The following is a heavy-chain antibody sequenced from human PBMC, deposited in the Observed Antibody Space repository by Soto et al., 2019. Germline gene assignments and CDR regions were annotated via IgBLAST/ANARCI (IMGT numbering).Heavy chain of an antibody. V-gene: IGHV4-30-4*01. J-gene: IGHJ4*02. CDR3: ASLTIRELAY. CDR2: IFYTGST. CDR1: GASINNGNYH. D-gene: IGHD3-3*01. Sequence: QVQLQESGPGLVKPSQTLSLTCTVSGASINNGNYHWSWIRQPPGRDLECIGYIFYTGSTYYNPSLQSRVTISVDTSKTQFSLKLSSVTDADTAVYYCASLTIRELAYWCQGTLVTVSS.